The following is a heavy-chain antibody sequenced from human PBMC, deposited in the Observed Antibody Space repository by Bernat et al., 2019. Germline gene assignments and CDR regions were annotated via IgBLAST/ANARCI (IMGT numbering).Heavy chain of an antibody. J-gene: IGHJ5*02. CDR1: GGSISSSKW. CDR2: IYHSGSP. Sequence: QVQLQESGPGLVKPSGTLSLTCAVSGGSISSSKWWSLVRQPPGKGLEWIGEIYHSGSPNYNPSLKSRVTISVDKSKNQFSLTLSSVTAADTAVYYCARGYGWGSSSDWFDPWGQGTLVTVSS. D-gene: IGHD3-10*01. V-gene: IGHV4-4*02. CDR3: ARGYGWGSSSDWFDP.